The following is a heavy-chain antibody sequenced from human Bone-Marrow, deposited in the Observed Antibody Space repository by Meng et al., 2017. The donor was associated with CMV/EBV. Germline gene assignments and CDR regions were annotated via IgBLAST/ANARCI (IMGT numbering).Heavy chain of an antibody. CDR3: ARLRTVIIVRGVLFYYYYGMDV. CDR1: EYSFTSGW. Sequence: GESLKISCNGSEYSFTSGWIGWVRQMPGKGLEWMGIIYPGDSDTRYSPSFQGKATITADTSISTAYLQLSSLKAEDTAMYYCARLRTVIIVRGVLFYYYYGMDVWGQGTTVTVSS. D-gene: IGHD3-10*01. CDR2: IYPGDSDT. V-gene: IGHV5-51*01. J-gene: IGHJ6*02.